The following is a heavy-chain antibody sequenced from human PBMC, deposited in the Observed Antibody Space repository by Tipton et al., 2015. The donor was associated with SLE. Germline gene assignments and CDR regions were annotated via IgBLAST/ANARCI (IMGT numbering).Heavy chain of an antibody. J-gene: IGHJ3*02. V-gene: IGHV4-4*07. D-gene: IGHD3-22*01. CDR2: IYTSGST. Sequence: TLSLTCAVYGGSFSGYYWSWIRQPAGKGLEWIGRIYTSGSTNYNPSLKSRVTMSVDTSKNQFSLKLSSVTAADTAVYYCARDNYDSSGYMSDAFDIWGQGTMVTVSS. CDR1: GGSFSGYY. CDR3: ARDNYDSSGYMSDAFDI.